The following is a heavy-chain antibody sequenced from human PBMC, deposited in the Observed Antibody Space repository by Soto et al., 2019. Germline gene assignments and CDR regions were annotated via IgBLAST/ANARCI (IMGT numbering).Heavy chain of an antibody. J-gene: IGHJ6*02. CDR1: GGTFSSYA. CDR2: IIPIFGTA. CDR3: AREGAVAGNLNCYYYGMDV. D-gene: IGHD6-19*01. Sequence: QVQLVQSGAEVKKPGSSVKVSCKASGGTFSSYAISWVRQAPGQGLEWMGGIIPIFGTANYAQKFQGRVTITADEXXSXAXXELSSLRSEDTAVYYCAREGAVAGNLNCYYYGMDVWGQGTTVTVSS. V-gene: IGHV1-69*12.